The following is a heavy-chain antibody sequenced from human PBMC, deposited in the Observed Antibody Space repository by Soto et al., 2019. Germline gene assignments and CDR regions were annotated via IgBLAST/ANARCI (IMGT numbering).Heavy chain of an antibody. CDR3: ANAHIAAAGTSWFDP. Sequence: GGSLRLSCAASGFTFSSYGMHWVRQAPGKGLEWVAVIWYDGSNKYYADSVKGRFTISRDNSKNTLYLQMNSLRAEDTAVYYCANAHIAAAGTSWFDPWGQGTLVTVS. D-gene: IGHD6-13*01. J-gene: IGHJ5*02. CDR1: GFTFSSYG. V-gene: IGHV3-33*06. CDR2: IWYDGSNK.